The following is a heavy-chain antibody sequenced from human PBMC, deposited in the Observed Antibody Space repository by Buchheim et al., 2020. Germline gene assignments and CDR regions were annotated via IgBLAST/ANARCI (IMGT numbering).Heavy chain of an antibody. Sequence: QVQLQESGPGLVKASETLSLTCTVSGGSIRSYYWSWIRQPPGKGLEWIGYIYYTGSTSYNPSLRSRVTISVDTSKNQFSLKVSSVTAADTAVYYCARGPMMNYYDSSGLFDYWGQGTL. CDR3: ARGPMMNYYDSSGLFDY. D-gene: IGHD3-22*01. CDR2: IYYTGST. J-gene: IGHJ4*02. V-gene: IGHV4-59*01. CDR1: GGSIRSYY.